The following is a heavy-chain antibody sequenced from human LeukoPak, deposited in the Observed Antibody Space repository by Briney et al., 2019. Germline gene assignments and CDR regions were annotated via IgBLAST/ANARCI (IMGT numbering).Heavy chain of an antibody. D-gene: IGHD3-22*01. Sequence: GGSLRLSCAASGFTFSSYAMSWVRQAPGKGLEWVSAISGSGGSTYYADSVKGRFTISRDNSKNTLYLQMNSLRAEDTAVYYCAKNLWVYDSSGPDYWGQGTLVTVSS. CDR2: ISGSGGST. CDR3: AKNLWVYDSSGPDY. CDR1: GFTFSSYA. V-gene: IGHV3-23*01. J-gene: IGHJ4*02.